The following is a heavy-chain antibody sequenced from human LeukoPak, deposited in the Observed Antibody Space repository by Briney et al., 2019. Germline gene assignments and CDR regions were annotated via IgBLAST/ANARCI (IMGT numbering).Heavy chain of an antibody. CDR1: GFTFSSYS. J-gene: IGHJ4*02. D-gene: IGHD6-13*01. V-gene: IGHV3-9*03. Sequence: PGGSLRLSCAASGFTFSSYSMNWVRQAPGKGLEWVSGISWNSGSIVYADSVKGRFTISRDRTKNSLYLQMNSLRAEDMALYYCARGNGYSTSGYVDYWGQGTLVTVSS. CDR2: ISWNSGSI. CDR3: ARGNGYSTSGYVDY.